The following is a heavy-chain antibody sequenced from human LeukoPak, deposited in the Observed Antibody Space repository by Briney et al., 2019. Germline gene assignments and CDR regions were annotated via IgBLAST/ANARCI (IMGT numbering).Heavy chain of an antibody. CDR1: GGSFSGYY. CDR3: ARGLYGLCDY. J-gene: IGHJ4*02. D-gene: IGHD2-2*01. Sequence: SETLSLTCAVYGGSFSGYYWSWIRQPPGKGLEWIGEINHSGSTNYNPSLRSRVTISVDTSKNQFSLKLSSVTAADTAVYYCARGLYGLCDYWGQGTLVTVSS. CDR2: INHSGST. V-gene: IGHV4-34*01.